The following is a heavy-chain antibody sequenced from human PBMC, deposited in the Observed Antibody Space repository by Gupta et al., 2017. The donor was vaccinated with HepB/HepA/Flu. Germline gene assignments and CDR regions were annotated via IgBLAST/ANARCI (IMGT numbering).Heavy chain of an antibody. V-gene: IGHV4-61*01. CDR2: IYYSGST. CDR1: GGSVSSGSYY. CDR3: ARDRHDSSGYYYYYMDV. D-gene: IGHD3-22*01. Sequence: QVQLQESGPGLVKPSETLSLTCTVSGGSVSSGSYYWSWIRQPPGKGLEWIGYIYYSGSTNYNPSLKSRVTISVDTSKNQFSLKLSSVTAADTAVYYCARDRHDSSGYYYYYMDVWGKGTTVTVSS. J-gene: IGHJ6*03.